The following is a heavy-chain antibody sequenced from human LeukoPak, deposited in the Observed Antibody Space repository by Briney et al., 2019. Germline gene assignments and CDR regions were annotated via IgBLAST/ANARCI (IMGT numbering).Heavy chain of an antibody. CDR1: GYTFTSSY. CDR3: ARGLREYGQPHTFDY. D-gene: IGHD2-8*01. CDR2: INLSGGST. V-gene: IGHV1-46*01. Sequence: ASVKASCKASGYTFTSSYMHGVRQAPGQGLEWRGIINLSGGSTSYAQKFQGRVTMTRDMYTSTVYMELSSLRSEDTAVYYCARGLREYGQPHTFDYWGQGTLVTVSS. J-gene: IGHJ4*02.